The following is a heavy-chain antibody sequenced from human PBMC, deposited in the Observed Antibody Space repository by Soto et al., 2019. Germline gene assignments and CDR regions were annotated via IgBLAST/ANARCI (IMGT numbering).Heavy chain of an antibody. J-gene: IGHJ5*02. D-gene: IGHD6-6*01. Sequence: QVQLVQSGAEVRKPGASVKISCKASGYIFTSYAIHWLRQAPGQRLEWMGWINGGAGDTRYSVNFQGRVTFTRDTAAPTALMDLSSLSSADTAIYYCARSPSRMAAETQLDPWGQGTLVSVSS. CDR2: INGGAGDT. CDR3: ARSPSRMAAETQLDP. V-gene: IGHV1-3*01. CDR1: GYIFTSYA.